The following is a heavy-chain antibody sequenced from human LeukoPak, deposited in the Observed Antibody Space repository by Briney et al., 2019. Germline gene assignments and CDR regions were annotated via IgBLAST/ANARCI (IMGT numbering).Heavy chain of an antibody. CDR1: GFTFSSYG. CDR2: IRYDGSNK. J-gene: IGHJ3*02. D-gene: IGHD5/OR15-5a*01. CDR3: AKESVARSGAFDI. V-gene: IGHV3-30*02. Sequence: GGSLRLSCAASGFTFSSYGMHWVRQAPGKGLEWVAFIRYDGSNKYYADSVKGRFTISRDNSKNTLYLQMNSLRAEDTAVHYCAKESVARSGAFDIWGQGTMVTVSS.